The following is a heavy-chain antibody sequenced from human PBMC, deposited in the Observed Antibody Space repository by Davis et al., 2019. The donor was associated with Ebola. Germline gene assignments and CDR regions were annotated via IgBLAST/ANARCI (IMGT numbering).Heavy chain of an antibody. Sequence: GESLKISCAASGVTFRSNWMQWVRQAPGKGLVWVSRINSDGSFTSYADSVKGRFTISRDNAKNTLYLQMNSLRAEDTAVYYCAKDYMDYWGQGTLVTVSS. J-gene: IGHJ4*02. CDR3: AKDYMDY. CDR2: INSDGSFT. V-gene: IGHV3-74*01. CDR1: GVTFRSNW.